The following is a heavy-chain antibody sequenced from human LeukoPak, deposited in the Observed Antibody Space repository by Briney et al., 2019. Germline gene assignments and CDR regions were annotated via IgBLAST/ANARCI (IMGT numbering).Heavy chain of an antibody. V-gene: IGHV5-10-1*01. CDR3: ARLQGTYASGWYHFDS. Sequence: GESLKISCKGSGYIFTSYWISWVRQMPGKGLEWIGRIDPSDSYTKFSPSFQGNVTMSADKSISTAFLQWSSLKASDTAMYYCARLQGTYASGWYHFDSWGQGTLVTVSS. CDR1: GYIFTSYW. D-gene: IGHD6-19*01. J-gene: IGHJ4*02. CDR2: IDPSDSYT.